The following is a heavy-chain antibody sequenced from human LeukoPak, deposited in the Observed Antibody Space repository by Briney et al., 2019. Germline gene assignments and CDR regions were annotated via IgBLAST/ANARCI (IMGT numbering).Heavy chain of an antibody. Sequence: ASVKVSCKASGYIFTSFDINWVRQAPGQGLEWMGWMDPNRGNTVYAPKFQGRVTITRNTSISTAYMELSSLRSEDTAVYYCARGSRRVAAAGYYYYYMDVWGKGTTVTVSS. D-gene: IGHD6-13*01. CDR3: ARGSRRVAAAGYYYYYMDV. V-gene: IGHV1-8*03. CDR2: MDPNRGNT. J-gene: IGHJ6*03. CDR1: GYIFTSFD.